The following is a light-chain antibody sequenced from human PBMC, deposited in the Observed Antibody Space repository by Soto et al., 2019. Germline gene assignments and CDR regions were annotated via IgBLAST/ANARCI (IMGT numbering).Light chain of an antibody. CDR1: QSVSRW. CDR3: QLYNCDSS. V-gene: IGKV1-5*03. CDR2: KAS. J-gene: IGKJ4*01. Sequence: DIQMTQSPSTLSASVGDRVTITCRASQSVSRWLAWYQQKPGKAPNLLIYKASNLQSGVPSRFSGSGSGTEFTLTISSLQPDEFVTYYCQLYNCDSSFGGGTKVEIK.